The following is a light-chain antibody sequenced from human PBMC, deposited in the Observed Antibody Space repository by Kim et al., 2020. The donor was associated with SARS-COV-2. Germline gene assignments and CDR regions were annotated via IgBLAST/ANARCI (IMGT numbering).Light chain of an antibody. CDR1: QSVLYNSNNKNK. CDR2: WAS. V-gene: IGKV4-1*01. CDR3: QQYYSLPLT. Sequence: DIVMTQSPDSLAVSLGERATINCKSSQSVLYNSNNKNKLAWYQQKPGQPPKLLIYWASTRESGVPDRFSGSGSGTDFTLTISSLQAEDVAIYYCQQYYSLPLTFGGGTKVDIK. J-gene: IGKJ4*01.